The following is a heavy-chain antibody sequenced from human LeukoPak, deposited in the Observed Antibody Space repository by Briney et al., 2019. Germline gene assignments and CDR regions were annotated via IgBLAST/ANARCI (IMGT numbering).Heavy chain of an antibody. J-gene: IGHJ6*02. D-gene: IGHD3-10*01. CDR2: INPDGSET. V-gene: IGHV3-74*01. CDR1: GFTFSTYW. CDR3: ARDVRGSGSYPTYYHPGMDV. Sequence: GGSLRLSCAASGFTFSTYWVHWVREAPGKGRVWVSRINPDGSETDYADAVKGRFAICGDNAKNTLYRQMNSLRAEDTAVYYCARDVRGSGSYPTYYHPGMDVWGQGPTVTVSS.